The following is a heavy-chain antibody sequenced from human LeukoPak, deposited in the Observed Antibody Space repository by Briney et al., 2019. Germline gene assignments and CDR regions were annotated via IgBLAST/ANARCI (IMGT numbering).Heavy chain of an antibody. Sequence: SETLSLTCTVSGGSISSYYWSWIRQPPGKGLEWIGEINHSGSTNYNPSLKSRVTISVDTSKNQFSLKLSSVTAADTAVYYCARSRGYSYGYGWGYFDYWDQGTLVTVSS. D-gene: IGHD5-18*01. CDR1: GGSISSYY. V-gene: IGHV4-34*01. CDR3: ARSRGYSYGYGWGYFDY. J-gene: IGHJ4*02. CDR2: INHSGST.